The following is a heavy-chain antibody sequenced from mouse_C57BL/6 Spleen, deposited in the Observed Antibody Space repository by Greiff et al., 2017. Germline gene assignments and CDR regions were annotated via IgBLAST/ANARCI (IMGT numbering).Heavy chain of an antibody. CDR1: GYTFTSYW. CDR3: ARLQTAQATRGYCDV. D-gene: IGHD3-2*02. V-gene: IGHV1-69*01. Sequence: QVQLQQPGAELVMPGASVKLSCKASGYTFTSYWMPWVKQRPGQGLEWIGELDPSDSYTNYNQKFKGKSTLTVDKSSSTAYMQLSSLTSEDSAVYYCARLQTAQATRGYCDVWGTETRVTVST. J-gene: IGHJ1*03. CDR2: LDPSDSYT.